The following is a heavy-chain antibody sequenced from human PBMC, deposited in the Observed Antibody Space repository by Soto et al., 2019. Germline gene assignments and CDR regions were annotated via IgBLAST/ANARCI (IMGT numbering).Heavy chain of an antibody. CDR1: GFTLTNFW. D-gene: IGHD2-15*01. J-gene: IGHJ6*02. CDR2: IKQDGSEK. V-gene: IGHV3-7*01. CDR3: GRWYCSGGSCTYYYAMDV. Sequence: GGSLRLSGAASGFTLTNFWINWVRQAPWRGLEWVAKIKQDGSEKYYVDSVKGRFTISRDNAENSLYLQMNSLRAEDTAVYYCGRWYCSGGSCTYYYAMDVWGQGTTVTVSS.